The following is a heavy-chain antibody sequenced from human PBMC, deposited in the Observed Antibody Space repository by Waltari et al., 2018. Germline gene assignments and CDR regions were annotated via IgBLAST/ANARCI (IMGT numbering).Heavy chain of an antibody. V-gene: IGHV4-34*01. J-gene: IGHJ4*02. CDR2: SNQSGST. CDR3: ARTHNKWLRFSFCDY. D-gene: IGHD5-12*01. CDR1: GGSFSGYY. Sequence: QVQLQQWGAGLLKPSETLSLTCAVYGGSFSGYYWSWISQPPGKGLEWIWESNQSGSTNSNPSLKSRCTISLDTSKNQFSLKLSSVTAADTAVYYCARTHNKWLRFSFCDYWGQGTLVTVSS.